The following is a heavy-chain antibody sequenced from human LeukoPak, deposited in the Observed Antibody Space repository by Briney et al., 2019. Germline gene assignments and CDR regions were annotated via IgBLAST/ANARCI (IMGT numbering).Heavy chain of an antibody. V-gene: IGHV4-39*07. CDR3: ARDLTGTFDY. Sequence: SSETLSLTCTVSGGSISSSSYYWGWIRQPPGKGPEWIGSIYYSGSTYYNPSLKSRVTISVDTSKNQFSLKLSSVTAADTAVYYCARDLTGTFDYWGQGTLVTVSS. CDR1: GGSISSSSYY. J-gene: IGHJ4*02. D-gene: IGHD7-27*01. CDR2: IYYSGST.